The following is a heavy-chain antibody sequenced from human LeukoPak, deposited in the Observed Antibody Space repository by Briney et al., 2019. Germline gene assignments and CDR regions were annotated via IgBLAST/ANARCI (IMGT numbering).Heavy chain of an antibody. D-gene: IGHD6-13*01. J-gene: IGHJ5*02. CDR3: ARKTSSSWYEVGNNWFDP. CDR1: GFTFDDYT. V-gene: IGHV3-30*03. Sequence: GGSLRLSCAASGFTFDDYTMHWVRQAPGKGLEWVAVISYDGGNISYTDSVKGRFTISRDNSKNTLYLQMNSLRAEDTAVYYCARKTSSSWYEVGNNWFDPWGQGTLVTVSS. CDR2: ISYDGGNI.